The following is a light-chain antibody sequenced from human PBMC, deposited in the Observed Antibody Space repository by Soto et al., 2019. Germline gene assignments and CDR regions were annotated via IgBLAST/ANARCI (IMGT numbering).Light chain of an antibody. CDR2: SDT. J-gene: IGLJ1*01. V-gene: IGLV1-44*01. CDR1: TSNIGSNS. CDR3: AAWDDNLSGSYV. Sequence: QSVLTQPPSASGTPGQRVTISCSGRTSNIGSNSVNWYQQFPGSAPSLLIYSDTQRPSGVPDRFSASKSGTSASLAISGLQSEDEADYYCAAWDDNLSGSYVFGTGTQLTVL.